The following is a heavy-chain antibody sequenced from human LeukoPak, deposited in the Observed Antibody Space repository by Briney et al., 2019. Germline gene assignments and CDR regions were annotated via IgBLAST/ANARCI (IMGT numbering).Heavy chain of an antibody. CDR2: INGRGTYI. D-gene: IGHD6-6*01. J-gene: IGHJ4*02. Sequence: GGSLRLSCAASGFTFSDYFMSWVRQAPGKGLEWLSYINGRGTYIDYAESLKGRITISRDNAQNSLYLQMNSLRVEDTAVYYCARGTASSSDSFDYWGQGTLVTVSS. CDR3: ARGTASSSDSFDY. CDR1: GFTFSDYF. V-gene: IGHV3-11*05.